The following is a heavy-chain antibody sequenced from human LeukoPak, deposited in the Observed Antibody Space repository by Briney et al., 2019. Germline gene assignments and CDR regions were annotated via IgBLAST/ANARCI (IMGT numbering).Heavy chain of an antibody. V-gene: IGHV3-23*01. CDR2: ISGSGGST. CDR3: ARTAYCSSTSCEGAFDI. CDR1: GFTFSSYA. J-gene: IGHJ3*02. D-gene: IGHD2-2*01. Sequence: GGSLRLSCAASGFTFSSYAMSWVRQAPGKGLEWVSAISGSGGSTYYADSVKGRFTISRDNSKNTLYLQMNSLRAEDTAVYYCARTAYCSSTSCEGAFDIWGQGTMVTVSS.